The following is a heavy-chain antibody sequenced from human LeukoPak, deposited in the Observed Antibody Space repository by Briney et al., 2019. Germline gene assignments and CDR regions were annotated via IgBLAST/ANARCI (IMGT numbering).Heavy chain of an antibody. CDR2: FDPEDGET. Sequence: ASVKVSCTVSGYTLTELSMHWVRQAPGKGLERGGGFDPEDGETIYAQKFQGRVTMTEDTSTDTAYMELSSLRSEDTAVYYCATDRLPAVRDGYTGAFDIWGQGTMVTVSS. J-gene: IGHJ3*02. CDR3: ATDRLPAVRDGYTGAFDI. CDR1: GYTLTELS. V-gene: IGHV1-24*01. D-gene: IGHD5-24*01.